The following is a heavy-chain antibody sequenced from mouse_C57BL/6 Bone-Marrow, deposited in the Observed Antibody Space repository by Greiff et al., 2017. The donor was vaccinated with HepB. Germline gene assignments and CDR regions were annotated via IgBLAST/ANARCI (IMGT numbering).Heavy chain of an antibody. CDR3: APNDYALFAY. J-gene: IGHJ3*01. CDR1: GYTFTSYT. D-gene: IGHD2-4*01. CDR2: INPSSGYT. Sequence: VQLQESGAELARPGASVKMSCKASGYTFTSYTMHWVKQRPGQGLEWIGYINPSSGYTKYNQKFKDKATLTADKSSSTAYMQLSSLTSEDSAVYYCAPNDYALFAYWGQGTLVTVSA. V-gene: IGHV1-4*01.